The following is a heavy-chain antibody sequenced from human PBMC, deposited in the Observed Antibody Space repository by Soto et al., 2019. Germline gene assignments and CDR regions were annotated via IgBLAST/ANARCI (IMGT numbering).Heavy chain of an antibody. Sequence: SVKVSCKTSGGTFSRYAISWVRQAAGQGLEWMGGIIPIVGPANYAQKFHGRVTITADESTSTVYMELSSLTSEDTAVYYCARDGIINISPYYYGMDVWGQGTTVTVSS. CDR2: IIPIVGPA. CDR3: ARDGIINISPYYYGMDV. V-gene: IGHV1-69*13. CDR1: GGTFSRYA. D-gene: IGHD3-9*01. J-gene: IGHJ6*02.